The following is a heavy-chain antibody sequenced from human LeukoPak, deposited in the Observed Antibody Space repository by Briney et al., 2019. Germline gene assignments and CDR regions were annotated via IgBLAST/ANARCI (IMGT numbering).Heavy chain of an antibody. CDR3: ARSPRSYYDSSGYPSHFDY. Sequence: GGSLRLSCAASGFTFSSYGMHWVRQAPGKGLEWVAFIRYDGSNKYYADSVKGRFTISRDNSKNKLYLQMNSLRAEDTAVYYSARSPRSYYDSSGYPSHFDYWGQGTLVTVSS. J-gene: IGHJ4*02. V-gene: IGHV3-30*02. CDR1: GFTFSSYG. D-gene: IGHD3-22*01. CDR2: IRYDGSNK.